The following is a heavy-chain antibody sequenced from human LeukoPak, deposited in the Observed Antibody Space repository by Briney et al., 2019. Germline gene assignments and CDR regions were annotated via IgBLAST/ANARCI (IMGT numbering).Heavy chain of an antibody. Sequence: SVTVSCKASGGTFSSYAISWVRQAPGQGLEWMGGIIPIFGTANYAQKFQGRVTITADESTSTAYMELSSLRSEDTAVYYCARVGYCSSTSCYGAFDIWGQGTMVTVSS. D-gene: IGHD2-2*01. CDR2: IIPIFGTA. J-gene: IGHJ3*02. CDR1: GGTFSSYA. V-gene: IGHV1-69*13. CDR3: ARVGYCSSTSCYGAFDI.